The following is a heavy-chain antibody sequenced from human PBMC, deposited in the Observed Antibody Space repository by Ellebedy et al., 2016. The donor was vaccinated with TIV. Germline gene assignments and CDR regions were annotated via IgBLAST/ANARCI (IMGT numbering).Heavy chain of an antibody. V-gene: IGHV1-18*01. CDR3: ARDRTGTTAFDY. CDR2: ISAYNGNT. CDR1: GYTFTSYG. J-gene: IGHJ4*02. Sequence: ASVKVSCXASGYTFTSYGISWVRQAPGQGLEWMGWISAYNGNTNYAQKLQGRVTMTTDTSTSTAYMELRSLRSDDTAVYYCARDRTGTTAFDYWGQGTLVTVSS. D-gene: IGHD1-7*01.